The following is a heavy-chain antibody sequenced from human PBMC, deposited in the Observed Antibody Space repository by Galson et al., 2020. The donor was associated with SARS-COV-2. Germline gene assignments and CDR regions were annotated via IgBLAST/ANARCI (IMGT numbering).Heavy chain of an antibody. J-gene: IGHJ5*02. Sequence: GESLKISCEGSGYSFSNYWIGWVRQKPGRGLEWIAIIYPRDYDLRYNPSIQGRVTISVDKSVSTVYLDWSSLEASDSAKYYCVRQGGYYGAPLYNFFDHWGQGTLVTVSP. D-gene: IGHD3-10*01. CDR1: GYSFSNYW. CDR3: VRQGGYYGAPLYNFFDH. CDR2: IYPRDYDL. V-gene: IGHV5-51*01.